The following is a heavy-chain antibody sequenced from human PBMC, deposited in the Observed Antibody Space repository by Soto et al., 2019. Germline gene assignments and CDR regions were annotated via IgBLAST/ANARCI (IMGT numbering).Heavy chain of an antibody. CDR3: ARRRITMVRGVIIADRVFDY. J-gene: IGHJ4*02. V-gene: IGHV4-31*03. CDR1: GGSISSGGYY. CDR2: IYYSGST. D-gene: IGHD3-10*01. Sequence: QVQLQESGPGLVKPSQTLSLTCTVSGGSISSGGYYWSWIRQHPGKGLEWIGYIYYSGSTYYNPSLKSRVTISVDTSKNQFALKLSSVTAADTAVYYCARRRITMVRGVIIADRVFDYWGQGTLVTVSS.